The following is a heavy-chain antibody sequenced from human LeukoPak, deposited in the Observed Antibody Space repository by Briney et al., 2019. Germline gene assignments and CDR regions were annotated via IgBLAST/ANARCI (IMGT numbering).Heavy chain of an antibody. J-gene: IGHJ6*03. CDR3: ARGVEIYYYYYMDV. D-gene: IGHD2-21*01. CDR1: GFTFSNYW. Sequence: GGSLRLSCAASGFTFSNYWMHWVRQAPGKGLEWVSSISSSSSYIYYADSVKGRFTISRDNAKNSLYLQMNSLRAEDTAVYYCARGVEIYYYYYMDVWGKGTTVTVSS. CDR2: ISSSSSYI. V-gene: IGHV3-21*01.